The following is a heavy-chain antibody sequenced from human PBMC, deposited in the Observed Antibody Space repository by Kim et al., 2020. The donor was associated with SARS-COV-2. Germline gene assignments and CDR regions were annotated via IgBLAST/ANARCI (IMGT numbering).Heavy chain of an antibody. Sequence: GSLRLSCAASGFTFSSYAMHWVRQAPGKGLEGVAVISYDGSNKYYADSVKGRFTISRDNSKNTLYLQMNSLRAEDTAVYYCASDYYDSSGYSTYGMDVWGQGTTVTVSS. CDR1: GFTFSSYA. CDR2: ISYDGSNK. V-gene: IGHV3-30*04. D-gene: IGHD3-22*01. J-gene: IGHJ6*02. CDR3: ASDYYDSSGYSTYGMDV.